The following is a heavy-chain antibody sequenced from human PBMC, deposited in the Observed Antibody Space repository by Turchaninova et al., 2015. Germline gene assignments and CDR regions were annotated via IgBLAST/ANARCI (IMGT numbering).Heavy chain of an antibody. CDR3: ARLSMRYLFDP. J-gene: IGHJ5*02. D-gene: IGHD2/OR15-2a*01. V-gene: IGHV4-30-4*01. Sequence: QVQLQESGPGLVKPSQTLSLTCIVSGGSINSDDYYWSWIRLPPGKGLGGIGHLYYSGRTYYNGSLKRRVCMSVDTSRDQFSLKLRSVTAADTAMYYWARLSMRYLFDPWGQGTLVTVSS. CDR2: LYYSGRT. CDR1: GGSINSDDYY.